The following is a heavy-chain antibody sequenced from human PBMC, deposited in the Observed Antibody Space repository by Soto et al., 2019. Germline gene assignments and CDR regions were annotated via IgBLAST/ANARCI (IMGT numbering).Heavy chain of an antibody. J-gene: IGHJ4*02. V-gene: IGHV1-46*02. CDR2: INPSVGST. Sequence: ASVKVSCKSSTYTYNTHYIHWVRQAPGQGLEWVGVINPSVGSTNYAQKFQGRVTMTRDTSTTTFYMEVTSLTSEDTAVYYCVGGSASGVDHWGRGTLVTVSS. CDR3: VGGSASGVDH. D-gene: IGHD6-6*01. CDR1: TYTYNTHY.